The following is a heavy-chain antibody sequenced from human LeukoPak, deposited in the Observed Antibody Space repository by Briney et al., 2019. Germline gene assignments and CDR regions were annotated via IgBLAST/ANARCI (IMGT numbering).Heavy chain of an antibody. CDR2: INSDGSST. J-gene: IGHJ5*02. D-gene: IGHD5-18*01. Sequence: GGSLRLSCAASGFTFSSYWMHWVRQAPGKGLVWDSRINSDGSSTSYADSVKGRFTISRDNAKNTLYLQMNSLRAEDTAVYYCARDDAGYSYDPRGWFDPWGQGTLVTVSS. CDR3: ARDDAGYSYDPRGWFDP. V-gene: IGHV3-74*01. CDR1: GFTFSSYW.